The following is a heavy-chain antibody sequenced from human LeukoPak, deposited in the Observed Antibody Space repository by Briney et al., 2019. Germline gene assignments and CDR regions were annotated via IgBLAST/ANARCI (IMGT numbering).Heavy chain of an antibody. CDR3: ARQPFGVVTYGDY. Sequence: SETLSLTCTVSGGSISSYYWSWIRQPPGKGLEWIGYIYYSGSTNYNPSLKSRVTIPVDTSKNQFSLKLSSVTAADTAVYYCARQPFGVVTYGDYWGQGTLVTVSS. CDR2: IYYSGST. CDR1: GGSISSYY. D-gene: IGHD3-3*01. V-gene: IGHV4-59*01. J-gene: IGHJ4*02.